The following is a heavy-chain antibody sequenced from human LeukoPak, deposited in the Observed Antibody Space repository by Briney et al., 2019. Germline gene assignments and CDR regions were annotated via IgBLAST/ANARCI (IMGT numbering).Heavy chain of an antibody. CDR3: ARGDKVVGADYYYYMDV. V-gene: IGHV4-4*02. CDR1: GGSISSSIW. Sequence: SETLSLTCAVSGGSISSSIWWSWVRQPPGKGLEWIGEIYHSGSTNYNPSLKSRVTISVDNSKNQFSLKLSSVTAEDTAVYYCARGDKVVGADYYYYMDVWGKGTTVTISS. D-gene: IGHD2-15*01. CDR2: IYHSGST. J-gene: IGHJ6*03.